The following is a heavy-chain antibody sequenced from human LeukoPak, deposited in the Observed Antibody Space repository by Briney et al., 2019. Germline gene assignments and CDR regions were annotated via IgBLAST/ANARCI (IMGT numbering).Heavy chain of an antibody. CDR2: INPNSGGT. Sequence: ASVKVSCKASGYTFTGYYMHWVRQAPGQGLEWMVWINPNSGGTNYAQKFQGRVTMTRDTSISTAYMELSRLRSDDTAVYYCARDIVTGTTPGWYFDLWGRGTLVTVSS. CDR1: GYTFTGYY. D-gene: IGHD1-7*01. J-gene: IGHJ2*01. V-gene: IGHV1-2*02. CDR3: ARDIVTGTTPGWYFDL.